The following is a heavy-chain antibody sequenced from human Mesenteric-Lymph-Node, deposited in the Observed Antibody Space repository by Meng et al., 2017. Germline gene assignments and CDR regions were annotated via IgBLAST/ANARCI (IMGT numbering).Heavy chain of an antibody. V-gene: IGHV4-38-2*02. Sequence: SETLSLTCTVSDYSISSGYYWGWIRQPPGKGLEWIGSVFHIGSTSYNLSLKSRVTLSVDTSKNQFSLKLSSVTAADTALYYCARIPFDIWGQGTMVTVSS. D-gene: IGHD2-2*02. CDR1: DYSISSGYY. J-gene: IGHJ3*02. CDR2: VFHIGST. CDR3: ARIPFDI.